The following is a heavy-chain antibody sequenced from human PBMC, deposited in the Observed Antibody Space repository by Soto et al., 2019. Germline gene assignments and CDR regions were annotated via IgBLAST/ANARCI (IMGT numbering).Heavy chain of an antibody. V-gene: IGHV1-46*01. CDR1: GYLFTAYS. Sequence: ASVKVSCKASGYLFTAYSMHWVRLAPGQGLEWMGVVNPSGGSTKYAQNFQGRVTMTRDTSTTTIYMELSSLRSDDTAIYYCAREENCSGGTCYSEYFHRWGQGTLVTVS. CDR3: AREENCSGGTCYSEYFHR. J-gene: IGHJ1*01. CDR2: VNPSGGST. D-gene: IGHD2-15*01.